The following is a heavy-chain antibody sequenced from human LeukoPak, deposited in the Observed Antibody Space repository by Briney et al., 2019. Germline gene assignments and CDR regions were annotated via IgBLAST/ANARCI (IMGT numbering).Heavy chain of an antibody. J-gene: IGHJ4*02. Sequence: PGGSLRLSCAASGFTFSSYWMSWVRQAPGKGLGWVANIKQDGSEKYYVDSVKGRFTISRDNAKNSLYLQMNSLRAEDTAVYYCARSRGPSYYYDSSGYPSGYWGQGTLVTVSS. D-gene: IGHD3-22*01. CDR2: IKQDGSEK. V-gene: IGHV3-7*01. CDR1: GFTFSSYW. CDR3: ARSRGPSYYYDSSGYPSGY.